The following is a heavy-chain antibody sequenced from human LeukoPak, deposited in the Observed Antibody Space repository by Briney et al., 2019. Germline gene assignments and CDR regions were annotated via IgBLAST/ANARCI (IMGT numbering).Heavy chain of an antibody. CDR3: ARDRDDSSGYYRETLFDY. J-gene: IGHJ4*02. Sequence: EASVTVSCTASGYTFTGYYMHWVRQAPGQGLEWMGWINPNSGGTNYAQKFQGRVTMTRDTSISTAYMELSRLRSDDTAVYYCARDRDDSSGYYRETLFDYWGQGTLVTVSS. D-gene: IGHD3-22*01. CDR2: INPNSGGT. CDR1: GYTFTGYY. V-gene: IGHV1-2*02.